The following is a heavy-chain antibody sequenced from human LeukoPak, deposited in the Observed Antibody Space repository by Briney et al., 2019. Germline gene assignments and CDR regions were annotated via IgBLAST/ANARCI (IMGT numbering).Heavy chain of an antibody. Sequence: ASVKVSCKASGYTFTSYGISWVRQAPGQGLEWMGWMNPNSGNTGYAQKFQGRVTMTRNTSISTAYMELSSLRSEDTAVYYCARDSCVGGGDCYSYYYYYYGMDVWGQGTTVTVSS. V-gene: IGHV1-8*02. D-gene: IGHD2-21*02. CDR2: MNPNSGNT. CDR3: ARDSCVGGGDCYSYYYYYYGMDV. CDR1: GYTFTSYG. J-gene: IGHJ6*02.